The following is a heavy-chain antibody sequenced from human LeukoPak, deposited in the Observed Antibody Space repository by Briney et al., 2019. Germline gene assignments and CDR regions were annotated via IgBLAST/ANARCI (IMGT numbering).Heavy chain of an antibody. V-gene: IGHV3-21*01. D-gene: IGHD6-6*01. CDR1: GFTFSSYS. J-gene: IGHJ4*02. Sequence: GGSLRLSCVASGFTFSSYSMNWVRQAPGKGLEWVSSISSSSSYIYYADSVKGRFTISRDNAKNSLYLQMNSLRAEDTAVYYCARGVYSSSSSPDYWGQGTLVTVSS. CDR3: ARGVYSSSSSPDY. CDR2: ISSSSSYI.